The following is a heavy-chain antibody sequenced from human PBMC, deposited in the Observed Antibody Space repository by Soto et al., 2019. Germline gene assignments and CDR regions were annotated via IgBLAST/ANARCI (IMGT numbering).Heavy chain of an antibody. CDR2: IVVGSGNT. D-gene: IGHD2-2*03. J-gene: IGHJ6*02. CDR1: GFTFASSA. V-gene: IGHV1-58*01. Sequence: SVKVSCKASGFTFASSAGQWVRQARGQRLEWIGWIVVGSGNTNYAQKFQERVTITRDMSTSTAYMELSSLRSEDTAVYYCAAVDPDYYYYYGMDVWGQGTTVTVSS. CDR3: AAVDPDYYYYYGMDV.